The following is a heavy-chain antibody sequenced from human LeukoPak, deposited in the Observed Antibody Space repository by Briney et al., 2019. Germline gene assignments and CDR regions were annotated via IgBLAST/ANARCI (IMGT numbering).Heavy chain of an antibody. J-gene: IGHJ4*02. V-gene: IGHV1-2*02. CDR2: INPKSGAA. CDR3: ARGAEAETSPLDF. D-gene: IGHD6-13*01. Sequence: RASVKVSCKASGYIFSDYYMHWVRQAPGQGLEWLGWINPKSGAADYAQQFRGRVTMTRDTSINTDYMEMKRVTSDDTAVYYCARGAEAETSPLDFWGQGTLVTVS. CDR1: GYIFSDYY.